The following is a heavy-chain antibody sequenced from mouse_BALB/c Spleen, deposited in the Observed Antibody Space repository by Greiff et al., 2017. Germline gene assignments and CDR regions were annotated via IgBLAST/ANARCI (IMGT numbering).Heavy chain of an antibody. V-gene: IGHV7-3*02. CDR2: IRNKANGYTT. CDR3: ASLGSSWYFDV. CDR1: GFTFTDYY. D-gene: IGHD1-1*01. Sequence: DVKLVESGGGLVQPGGSLRLSCATSGFTFTDYYMSWVRQPPGKALEWLGFIRNKANGYTTEYSASVKGRFTISRDNSQSILYLQMNTLRAEDSATYYCASLGSSWYFDVWGAGTTVTVSS. J-gene: IGHJ1*01.